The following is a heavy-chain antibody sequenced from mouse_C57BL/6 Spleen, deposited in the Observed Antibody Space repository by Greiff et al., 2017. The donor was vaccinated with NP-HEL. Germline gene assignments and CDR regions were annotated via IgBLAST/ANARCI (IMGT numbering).Heavy chain of an antibody. CDR1: GFTFSDYY. D-gene: IGHD4-1*01. V-gene: IGHV5-16*01. Sequence: EVMLVESEGGLVQPGSSMKLSCTASGFTFSDYYMAWVRQVPEKGLEWVANINYDGSSTYYLDSLKSRFIISRDNAKNILYLQMSSLKSEDTATYYCARDPLTGLDYWGQGTTLTVSS. J-gene: IGHJ2*01. CDR2: INYDGSST. CDR3: ARDPLTGLDY.